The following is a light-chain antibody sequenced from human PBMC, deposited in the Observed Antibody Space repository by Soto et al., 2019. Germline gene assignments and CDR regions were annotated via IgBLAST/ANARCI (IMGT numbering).Light chain of an antibody. Sequence: EIVMTQSPATLSVSPGERATISCRASQSVSSNLAWYQQKPGQAPRLLIYGASTRATGIPARFSGSGSGTEFTLTISSLQSEDFAVYYCQQYNNWPGFGQGTKVDIK. CDR2: GAS. CDR1: QSVSSN. J-gene: IGKJ1*01. CDR3: QQYNNWPG. V-gene: IGKV3-15*01.